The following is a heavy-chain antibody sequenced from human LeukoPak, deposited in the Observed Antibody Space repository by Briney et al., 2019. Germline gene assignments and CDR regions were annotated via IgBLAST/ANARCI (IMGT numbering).Heavy chain of an antibody. CDR2: INIDGTHI. J-gene: IGHJ3*02. CDR1: GFTFERYR. V-gene: IGHV3-74*01. Sequence: GRSLRLSCAASGFTFERYRMHWVRQAPGKGLVWVARINIDGTHITYTDSVKGRFTISRDSAKRTLFLQMNSLRGEDTAVYYCVIDPPAGWFPMSNSFDMWGQGTMVTVSS. D-gene: IGHD6-19*01. CDR3: VIDPPAGWFPMSNSFDM.